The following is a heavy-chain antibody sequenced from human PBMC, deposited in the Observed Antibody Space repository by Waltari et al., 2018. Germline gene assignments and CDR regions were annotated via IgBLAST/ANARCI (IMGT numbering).Heavy chain of an antibody. Sequence: QVQLVQSGAEVKKPGASVKVSCKASGYTFTGYYIHWVRQAPGQGLEWMGWINPNSGGANYAQRFLGRVTMTRDTSISTAYMELNSLRSDDTALYCCGREIGVSWRVVDYWGQGTLVTVSS. CDR1: GYTFTGYY. D-gene: IGHD3-3*01. CDR2: INPNSGGA. V-gene: IGHV1-2*02. CDR3: GREIGVSWRVVDY. J-gene: IGHJ4*02.